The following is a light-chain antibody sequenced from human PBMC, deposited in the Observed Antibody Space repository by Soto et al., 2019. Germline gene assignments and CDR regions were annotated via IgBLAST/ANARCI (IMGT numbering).Light chain of an antibody. CDR2: AAS. J-gene: IGKJ5*01. CDR1: QDIAIY. Sequence: IQLTQSPSSLSASVGDRVTITCRASQDIAIYLAWYQQKPGEAPKLLIYAASTLQSGVPSRFSGSVSGTEFTLTISGLLPEDFATYHCQQLNTLPFTFGQGTRLEIK. CDR3: QQLNTLPFT. V-gene: IGKV1-9*01.